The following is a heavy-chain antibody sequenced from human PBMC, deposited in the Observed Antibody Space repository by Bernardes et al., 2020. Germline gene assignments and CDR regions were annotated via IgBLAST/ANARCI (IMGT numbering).Heavy chain of an antibody. Sequence: ASEKVCCKVSGYTLTELSMHWVRQAPGKGLEWMGGFDPEDGETIYAQKFQGRVTMTEDTSTDTAYMELSSLRSEDTAVYYCATVESRNRWYGNYYGMDVWGKGTTVTVSS. V-gene: IGHV1-24*01. CDR2: FDPEDGET. CDR3: ATVESRNRWYGNYYGMDV. CDR1: GYTLTELS. D-gene: IGHD6-13*01. J-gene: IGHJ6*04.